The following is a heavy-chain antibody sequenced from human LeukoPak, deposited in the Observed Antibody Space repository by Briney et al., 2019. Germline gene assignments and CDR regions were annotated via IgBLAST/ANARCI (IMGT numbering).Heavy chain of an antibody. V-gene: IGHV3-30*18. J-gene: IGHJ6*02. D-gene: IGHD1-26*01. CDR3: AKSYSGSYYYYYGMDV. Sequence: GGSLRLSCAASGFTFSSYGMHWVRQAPGKGLEWVAVISYDGSNKYYADSVKGRFTISRDNSKNTLYLQMNSLRAEDTAVYYCAKSYSGSYYYYYGMDVWGQGTTVTVSS. CDR2: ISYDGSNK. CDR1: GFTFSSYG.